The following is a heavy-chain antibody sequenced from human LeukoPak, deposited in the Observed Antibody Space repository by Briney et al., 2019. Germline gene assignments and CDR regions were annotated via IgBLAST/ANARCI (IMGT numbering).Heavy chain of an antibody. CDR2: IYYSGST. CDR1: GCSISSGGYY. J-gene: IGHJ4*02. V-gene: IGHV4-31*03. CDR3: ARGLGTYCGGDCYDYYLGY. D-gene: IGHD2-21*02. Sequence: SQTLSLTCTVSGCSISSGGYYWSWIRQPPGKGLEWIGYIYYSGSTYYNPSLKSRVTISVDTSKNQFSLKLSSVTAADTAVYYCARGLGTYCGGDCYDYYLGYWGQGTLVTVSS.